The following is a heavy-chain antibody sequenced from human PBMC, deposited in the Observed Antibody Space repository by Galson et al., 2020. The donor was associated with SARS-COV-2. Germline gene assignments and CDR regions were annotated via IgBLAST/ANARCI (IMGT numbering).Heavy chain of an antibody. CDR1: GGSITSGDFC. J-gene: IGHJ4*02. V-gene: IGHV4-30-4*01. D-gene: IGHD2-15*01. Sequence: SQTLSLTCTVSGGSITSGDFCWSWIRHPPGKGLEWIGYIYCHGRTYYNPSLRSRVTSSVDTSKNQFSLTLSSVTAADMAVYYCARVVDPGGRAAGHDYWGQGTLGTVSS. CDR3: ARVVDPGGRAAGHDY. CDR2: IYCHGRT.